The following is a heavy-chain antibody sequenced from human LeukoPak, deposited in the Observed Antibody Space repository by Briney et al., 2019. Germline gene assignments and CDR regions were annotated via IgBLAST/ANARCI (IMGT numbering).Heavy chain of an antibody. CDR3: ARDAGIAAAGTVYYYYYYMDV. CDR2: INSSGSTI. D-gene: IGHD6-13*01. V-gene: IGHV3-11*01. J-gene: IGHJ6*03. CDR1: GFTFSDYY. Sequence: GGSLRLSCAASGFTFSDYYMSWIPQAPGKGREWVSYINSSGSTIYYIDSVKGRFTISRDNTKNSLYLQINSLRAEDTAVYYCARDAGIAAAGTVYYYYYYMDVWGKGTTVTVSS.